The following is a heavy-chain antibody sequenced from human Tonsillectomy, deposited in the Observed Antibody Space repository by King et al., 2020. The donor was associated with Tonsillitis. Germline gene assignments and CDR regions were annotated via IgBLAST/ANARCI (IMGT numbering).Heavy chain of an antibody. Sequence: VQLVESGAEVKKPGESLRISCKGSGFSFTSYWISWVRQMPGKGLEWMGRIDPSDSYTNYSPSFQGHVTISADKSISTAYLHWSSLKASDTAMYYCARHGITMVRGVIITVDYWGQGTLVTVSS. V-gene: IGHV5-10-1*03. D-gene: IGHD3-10*01. J-gene: IGHJ4*02. CDR2: IDPSDSYT. CDR3: ARHGITMVRGVIITVDY. CDR1: GFSFTSYW.